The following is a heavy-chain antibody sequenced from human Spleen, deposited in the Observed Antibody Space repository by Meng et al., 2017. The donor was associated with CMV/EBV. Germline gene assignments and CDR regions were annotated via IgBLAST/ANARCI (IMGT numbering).Heavy chain of an antibody. Sequence: SETLSLTCAVYGGSFSGYYWSWIRQPPGKGLEWIGEINHSGSTNYNPSLKSRVTISVDTSKNQFSLKLSSVTAADTAVYYCARVRRPYCSSTSCPKGLDYWGQGTLVTVSS. CDR2: INHSGST. J-gene: IGHJ4*02. D-gene: IGHD2-2*01. CDR1: GGSFSGYY. V-gene: IGHV4-34*01. CDR3: ARVRRPYCSSTSCPKGLDY.